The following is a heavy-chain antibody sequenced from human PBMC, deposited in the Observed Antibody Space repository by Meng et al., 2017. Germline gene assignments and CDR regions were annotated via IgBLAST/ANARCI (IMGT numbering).Heavy chain of an antibody. Sequence: GESLKISCAASGFTFSSYAMSWVRQAPGKGLEWVSAISGSGGSTYYADSVKGRFTISRDNSKNTLYLQMNSLRAEDTAVYYCAKNTNYYDSSGYYSVVDYWGHGTLVTGSS. V-gene: IGHV3-23*01. J-gene: IGHJ4*01. D-gene: IGHD3-22*01. CDR2: ISGSGGST. CDR3: AKNTNYYDSSGYYSVVDY. CDR1: GFTFSSYA.